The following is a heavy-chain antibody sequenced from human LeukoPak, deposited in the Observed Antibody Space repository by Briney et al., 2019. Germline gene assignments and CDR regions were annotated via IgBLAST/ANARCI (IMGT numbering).Heavy chain of an antibody. J-gene: IGHJ4*02. V-gene: IGHV1-69*04. D-gene: IGHD3-16*02. CDR2: IIPILGIA. CDR1: GGTFSSYA. Sequence: ASVKVSCKASGGTFSSYAISWVRQAPGQGLEWMGRIIPILGIANYAQKFQGRVTITAGKSTSTAYMELSSLRSEDTAVYYCGTYDYVWGSYRLLDYWGQGTLVTVSS. CDR3: GTYDYVWGSYRLLDY.